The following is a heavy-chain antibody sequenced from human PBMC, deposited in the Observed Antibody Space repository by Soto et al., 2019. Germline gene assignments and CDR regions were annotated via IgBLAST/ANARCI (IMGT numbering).Heavy chain of an antibody. D-gene: IGHD3-10*01. Sequence: GGSLRLSCAASGFTFSSYDMHWVRQATGKGLEWVSAISTAGDTYYPGSVKGRFTISRENAKNSLYLQMNSLRAEDTAVYYCARGSYYYGSGSPPAYWGQGTLVTVSS. J-gene: IGHJ4*02. V-gene: IGHV3-13*01. CDR1: GFTFSSYD. CDR2: ISTAGDT. CDR3: ARGSYYYGSGSPPAY.